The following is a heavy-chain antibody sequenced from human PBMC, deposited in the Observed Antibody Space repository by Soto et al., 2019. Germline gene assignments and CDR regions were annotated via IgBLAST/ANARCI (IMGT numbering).Heavy chain of an antibody. J-gene: IGHJ6*02. Sequence: EVQLVESGGGLVQPGGSLRLSCAASGFTVSSNYMSWVRQAPGKGLEWVSVIYSGGSTYYADSVKGRFTISRHNSKNTLDLQMNSLRAEDTAVYYCARDRSLYYYGSGTYMDVWGQGTTVTGSS. V-gene: IGHV3-53*04. CDR3: ARDRSLYYYGSGTYMDV. CDR1: GFTVSSNY. D-gene: IGHD3-10*01. CDR2: IYSGGST.